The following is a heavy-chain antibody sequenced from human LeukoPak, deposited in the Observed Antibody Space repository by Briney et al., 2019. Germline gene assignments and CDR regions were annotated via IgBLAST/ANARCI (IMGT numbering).Heavy chain of an antibody. D-gene: IGHD4-17*01. CDR2: ISYSGST. Sequence: PSETLSLTCTVSGGSMSNYFWSWIRQSPEKGLEWIGYISYSGSTTYNPSLKSRVSISVDTSKNQFSLKLSSVTTADTAVYYCARGDMTTVTTMGYWGQGTLVTVSS. J-gene: IGHJ4*02. V-gene: IGHV4-59*01. CDR3: ARGDMTTVTTMGY. CDR1: GGSMSNYF.